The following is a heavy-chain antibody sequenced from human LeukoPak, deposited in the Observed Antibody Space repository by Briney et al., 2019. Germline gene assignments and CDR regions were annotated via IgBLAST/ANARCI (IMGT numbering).Heavy chain of an antibody. CDR3: ARDLTVTTKAFDI. CDR1: GYSISSGYY. J-gene: IGHJ3*02. CDR2: IYHSGST. V-gene: IGHV4-38-2*02. Sequence: SETLSLTCTVSGYSISSGYYWGWIRQPPGKGLEWIGSIYHSGSTTYNPSLKKRLTITVVPSKNQFALKLSSVTAADTAVYYCARDLTVTTKAFDIWGQGTMVTVSS. D-gene: IGHD4-17*01.